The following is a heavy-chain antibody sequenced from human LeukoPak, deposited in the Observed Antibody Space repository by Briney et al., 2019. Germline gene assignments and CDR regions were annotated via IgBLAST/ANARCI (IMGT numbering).Heavy chain of an antibody. J-gene: IGHJ4*02. D-gene: IGHD3-22*01. V-gene: IGHV3-30*04. Sequence: GGSLRLSCAASGFTFSSYAMHWVRQAPGKGLEWVAVISYDGSNKCYADSVKGRFTISRDNSKNTLYLQMNSLRAEDTAVYYCARAFRGSTMIVVVMDWGQGTLVTVSS. CDR1: GFTFSSYA. CDR3: ARAFRGSTMIVVVMD. CDR2: ISYDGSNK.